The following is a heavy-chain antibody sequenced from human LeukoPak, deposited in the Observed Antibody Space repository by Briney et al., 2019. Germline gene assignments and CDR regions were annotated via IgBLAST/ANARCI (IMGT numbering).Heavy chain of an antibody. CDR3: ARVGATTGGHFDY. CDR2: IYYSGST. J-gene: IGHJ4*02. V-gene: IGHV4-59*01. Sequence: GSLRLSCAASGFTFSNAWMSWIRQPPGRGLEWIGYIYYSGSTNYNPSLKSRVTISVDTSKNPFSLKLSSVTAADTAVYYCARVGATTGGHFDYWGQGTLVTVSS. CDR1: GFTFSNAW. D-gene: IGHD1-26*01.